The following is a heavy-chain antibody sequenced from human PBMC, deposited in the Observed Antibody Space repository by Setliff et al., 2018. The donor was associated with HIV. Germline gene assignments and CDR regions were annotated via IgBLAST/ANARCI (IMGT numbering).Heavy chain of an antibody. CDR1: GGSISSGGYY. CDR2: IYYSGST. CDR3: ARHGAFYYYYYMDV. J-gene: IGHJ6*03. V-gene: IGHV4-31*03. Sequence: SETLSLTCTVSGGSISSGGYYWSWIRQHPGKGLEWIGYIYYSGSTYYNPSLKSRVTILVDTSKNQFSLNLSSVTAADTAVYYCARHGAFYYYYYMDVWGKGTTVTVSS.